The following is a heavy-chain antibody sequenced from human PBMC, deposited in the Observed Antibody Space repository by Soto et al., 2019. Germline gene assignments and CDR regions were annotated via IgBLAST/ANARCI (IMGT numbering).Heavy chain of an antibody. Sequence: QVQLQESGPGLVKPSETLSLTCTVSGGSISPNYWSWIRQPPGKGLEWIGYIYYSGSTDYNPSLKRRVTISVDTSKSQFSLKLSSVTAADTAVYYCARGGWSNDYWGQGTLVTVSS. J-gene: IGHJ4*02. CDR3: ARGGWSNDY. V-gene: IGHV4-59*01. CDR2: IYYSGST. CDR1: GGSISPNY.